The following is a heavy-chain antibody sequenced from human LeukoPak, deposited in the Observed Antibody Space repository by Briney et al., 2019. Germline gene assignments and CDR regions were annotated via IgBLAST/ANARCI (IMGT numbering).Heavy chain of an antibody. J-gene: IGHJ4*02. V-gene: IGHV3-74*01. CDR1: GFTFDDYA. CDR2: ISSEGSST. Sequence: GESLRLSCAASGFTFDDYAMHWVRQAPGKGLVWVSRISSEGSSTTYADSVKGRFTISRDNAKDTLYLQMNSLRAEDTAVYYCARGENTYIDYWGQGTLVTVSS. CDR3: ARGENTYIDY. D-gene: IGHD3-16*01.